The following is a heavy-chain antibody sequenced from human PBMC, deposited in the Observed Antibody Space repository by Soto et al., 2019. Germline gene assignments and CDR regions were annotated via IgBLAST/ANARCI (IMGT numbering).Heavy chain of an antibody. Sequence: SETLSLTCTVSGGSISSGGYYWSWIRQHPGKGLEWIGYIYYSGSTYYNPSLKSRVTISVDTSKNQFSLKLSSVTAADTAVYYCARDPGDYDILTGYYNPISGFDPWGQGTLVTVSS. D-gene: IGHD3-9*01. CDR2: IYYSGST. CDR1: GGSISSGGYY. J-gene: IGHJ5*02. V-gene: IGHV4-31*03. CDR3: ARDPGDYDILTGYYNPISGFDP.